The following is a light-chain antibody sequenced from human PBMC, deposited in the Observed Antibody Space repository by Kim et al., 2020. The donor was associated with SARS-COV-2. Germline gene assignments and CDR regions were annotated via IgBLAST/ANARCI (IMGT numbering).Light chain of an antibody. V-gene: IGLV3-19*01. CDR2: GKN. CDR1: SLRSYY. CDR3: NSRDSSGNHLAV. J-gene: IGLJ2*01. Sequence: LGPTVRIKCQGDSLRSYYASWYQQKPGQAPVLVIYGKNNRPSGIPDRFSGSSSGNTASLTITEAQAEDEADYYCNSRDSSGNHLAVFGGGTQLTV.